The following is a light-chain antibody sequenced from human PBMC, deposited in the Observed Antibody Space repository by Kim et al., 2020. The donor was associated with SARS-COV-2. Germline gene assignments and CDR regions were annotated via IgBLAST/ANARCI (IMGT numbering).Light chain of an antibody. J-gene: IGKJ4*01. CDR1: QSVSTTY. V-gene: IGKV3-20*01. CDR2: GAS. CDR3: QENGGGLT. Sequence: EIVLTQSPGTLSLSPGERATLSCRASQSVSTTYLAWYQQKPGQAPRVLIYGASSRATGIPDRFSGSGSGTDFTLTISRLEPEDFAVYYCQENGGGLTFGEGTKLDIK.